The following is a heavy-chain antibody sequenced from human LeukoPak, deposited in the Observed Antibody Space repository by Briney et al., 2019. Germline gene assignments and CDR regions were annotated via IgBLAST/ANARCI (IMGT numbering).Heavy chain of an antibody. V-gene: IGHV1-18*01. J-gene: IGHJ4*02. Sequence: ASVKVSCKASGYTFSSYGISWVRQAPGQGLEWMGWISAYNGNTNYAQKLQGRVTMTTDASTSTAYLELRSLRSDDTAVYYCARDTGGYYGSGTYYIFDYWGQGTLVTVSS. CDR1: GYTFSSYG. D-gene: IGHD3-10*01. CDR2: ISAYNGNT. CDR3: ARDTGGYYGSGTYYIFDY.